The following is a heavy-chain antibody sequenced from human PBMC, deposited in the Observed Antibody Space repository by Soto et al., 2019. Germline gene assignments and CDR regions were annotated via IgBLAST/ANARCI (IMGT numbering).Heavy chain of an antibody. J-gene: IGHJ6*03. CDR1: GGSISSYY. D-gene: IGHD6-13*01. CDR2: IYYSGST. CDR3: ARPGIAAAGPTRGYYYYYMDV. Sequence: SETLSLTCTVSGGSISSYYWSWIRQPPGKGLEWIGYIYYSGSTNYNPSLKSRVTISVDTSKNQFSLKLSSVTAADTAVYYCARPGIAAAGPTRGYYYYYMDVWGKGTTVTVSS. V-gene: IGHV4-59*08.